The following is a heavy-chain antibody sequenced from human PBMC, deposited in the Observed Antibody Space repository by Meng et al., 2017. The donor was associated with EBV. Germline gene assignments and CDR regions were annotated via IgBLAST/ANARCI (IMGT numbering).Heavy chain of an antibody. CDR2: IYHSGST. CDR1: GGSISSSNW. V-gene: IGHV4-4*02. CDR3: ARDRGGYYDSSGYYAD. Sequence: QVQLQESGPGLVKPSGTLSLNCAVPGGSISSSNWWSWVRQPPGKGLEWIGEIYHSGSTNYNPSLKSRVTISVDKSKNQFSLKLSSVTAADTAVYYCARDRGGYYDSSGYYADWGQGTLVTVSS. J-gene: IGHJ4*02. D-gene: IGHD3-22*01.